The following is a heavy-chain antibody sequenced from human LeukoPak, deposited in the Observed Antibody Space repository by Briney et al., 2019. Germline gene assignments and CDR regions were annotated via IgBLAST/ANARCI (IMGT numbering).Heavy chain of an antibody. CDR1: GGTFSSYT. Sequence: SVKVSCKASGGTFSSYTISWVRQAPGQGLEWMGRIIPILGIANYAQKFQGRVTITADKSTSTAYMELSSLRSEDTAVYYCARETDIVVVVAAHPGAFEIWGQGTMVTVSS. CDR3: ARETDIVVVVAAHPGAFEI. CDR2: IIPILGIA. J-gene: IGHJ3*02. D-gene: IGHD2-15*01. V-gene: IGHV1-69*04.